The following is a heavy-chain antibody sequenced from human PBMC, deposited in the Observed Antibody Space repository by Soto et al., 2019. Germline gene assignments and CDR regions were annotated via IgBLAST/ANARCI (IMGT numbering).Heavy chain of an antibody. J-gene: IGHJ6*02. D-gene: IGHD3-3*01. V-gene: IGHV3-23*01. Sequence: GGSLRLSCVGSGFSFSVDAKSWVRQSPGKGLEWVSGISVSGDYTYYTDSVKGRFTISRDNSKNTLYLQMNSLRVKDTAIYYCARGLRWGDLWGQGTTVTVSS. CDR2: ISVSGDYT. CDR3: ARGLRWGDL. CDR1: GFSFSVDA.